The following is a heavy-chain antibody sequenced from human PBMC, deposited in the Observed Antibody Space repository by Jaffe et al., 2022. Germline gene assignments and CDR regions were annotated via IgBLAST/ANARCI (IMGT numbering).Heavy chain of an antibody. Sequence: EVQLLESGGGLVQPGGSLRLSCAASGFTFSNYAMNWVRQAPGKGLEWVSGISGSGGGTYYADSVKGRFTISRDNSKNTLYLQMNSLRAEDTAVYYCAKVVPTAMEGWFDPWGQGTLVTVSS. CDR1: GFTFSNYA. D-gene: IGHD2-2*01. CDR3: AKVVPTAMEGWFDP. CDR2: ISGSGGGT. J-gene: IGHJ5*02. V-gene: IGHV3-23*01.